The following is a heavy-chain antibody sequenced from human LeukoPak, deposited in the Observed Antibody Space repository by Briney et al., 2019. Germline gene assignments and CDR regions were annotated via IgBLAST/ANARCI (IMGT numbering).Heavy chain of an antibody. CDR1: GYTFTRYG. D-gene: IGHD6-19*01. V-gene: IGHV1-18*01. CDR3: AREYSNGWFFDY. J-gene: IGHJ4*02. Sequence: ASVTVSCKASGYTFTRYGISWVRQAPGQGLEWMGWISAYNGDKNYAQRLQGRVTMTTDTSTSTAYMELRSLRSDDTAVYYCAREYSNGWFFDYWGQGTLVTVSS. CDR2: ISAYNGDK.